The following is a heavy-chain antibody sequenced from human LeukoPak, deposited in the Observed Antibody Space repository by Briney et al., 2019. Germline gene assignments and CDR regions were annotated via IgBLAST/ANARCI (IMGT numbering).Heavy chain of an antibody. CDR2: ISAYNGNT. CDR1: GYTFTSYG. J-gene: IGHJ5*02. CDR3: ARALGIWSGYYNWFDP. V-gene: IGHV1-18*01. Sequence: ASVKVSCKASGYTFTSYGISWVRQAPGQGLEWMGWISAYNGNTNYAQKLQGRVTMTTDTSTSTAYMELRSLRSDDTAVYYCARALGIWSGYYNWFDPWGQGTLVTVSS. D-gene: IGHD3-3*01.